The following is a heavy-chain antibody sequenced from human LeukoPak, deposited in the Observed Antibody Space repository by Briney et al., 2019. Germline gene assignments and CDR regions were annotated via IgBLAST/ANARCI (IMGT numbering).Heavy chain of an antibody. CDR2: INPSGGST. Sequence: ASVKVSCKASGYTFTSYYMHWVRQAPGQGLEWMGIINPSGGSTSYAQKFQGRVTMTRDTSTSTVYMELSSLRSEDTAVYYCAGDLLWFGEYNNWFDPWGQGTLVTVSS. J-gene: IGHJ5*02. D-gene: IGHD3-10*01. V-gene: IGHV1-46*01. CDR3: AGDLLWFGEYNNWFDP. CDR1: GYTFTSYY.